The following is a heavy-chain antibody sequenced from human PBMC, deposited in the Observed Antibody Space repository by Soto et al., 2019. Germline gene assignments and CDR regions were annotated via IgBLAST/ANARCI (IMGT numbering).Heavy chain of an antibody. CDR1: GCTFSSDA. Sequence: GWSLRLACAASGCTFSSDAMSWVRQAPGKGLEWGWAISGSGGSTYYADAVKGGVTISRDNSKNTLYLQMNSLRAEDTAVYYCAKDQVERAYNWFDPWGQGTLVTVS. CDR3: AKDQVERAYNWFDP. CDR2: ISGSGGST. J-gene: IGHJ5*02. V-gene: IGHV3-23*01. D-gene: IGHD1-1*01.